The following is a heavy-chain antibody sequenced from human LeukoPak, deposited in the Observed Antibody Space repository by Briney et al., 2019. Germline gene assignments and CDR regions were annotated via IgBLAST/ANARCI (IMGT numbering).Heavy chain of an antibody. D-gene: IGHD6-19*01. Sequence: PGGSLRLSCSASGFTFSTYIMNWVRQAPGKGLEWVSYISSSSTTLYYADSVKGRFTISRDNAKNSLYLQMNSLRAEDTAVYYCARGGYSSGWYPLDAFDIWGQGTMVTVSS. V-gene: IGHV3-48*01. CDR1: GFTFSTYI. J-gene: IGHJ3*02. CDR3: ARGGYSSGWYPLDAFDI. CDR2: ISSSSTTL.